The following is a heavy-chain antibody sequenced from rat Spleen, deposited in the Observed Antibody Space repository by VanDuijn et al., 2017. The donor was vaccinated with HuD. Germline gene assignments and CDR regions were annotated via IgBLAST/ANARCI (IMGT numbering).Heavy chain of an antibody. CDR2: ITHTVDST. CDR3: TAGGGYWDY. D-gene: IGHD1-11*01. CDR1: GFTFNNYW. J-gene: IGHJ2*01. Sequence: EVQLVESGGGLVQPGRSLKLSCITSGFTFNNYWMTWIRQAPGKGLEWVASITHTVDSTYYPDSVKGRFTISRDNAKSTLYLQMNSLRSEDTATYYCTAGGGYWDYWGQGVMVTVSS. V-gene: IGHV5-31*01.